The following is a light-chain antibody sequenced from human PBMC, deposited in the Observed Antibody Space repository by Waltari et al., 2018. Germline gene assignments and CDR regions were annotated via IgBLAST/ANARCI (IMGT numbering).Light chain of an antibody. Sequence: SSELTQDPAVSVAMGPTVTITCQGNGLRSYYARWYQHRTGQAPILIMYDKNNRPSGVPDRFSGSNSDNTASLTITGAQAEDEASYYCHSRDASGVGGSFGGGTKLTVL. CDR2: DKN. CDR1: GLRSYY. CDR3: HSRDASGVGGS. J-gene: IGLJ2*01. V-gene: IGLV3-19*01.